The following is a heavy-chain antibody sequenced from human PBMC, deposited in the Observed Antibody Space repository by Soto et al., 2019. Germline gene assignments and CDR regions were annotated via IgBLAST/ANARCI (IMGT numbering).Heavy chain of an antibody. J-gene: IGHJ6*02. V-gene: IGHV3-21*01. Sequence: EVQLVESGGGLVKPGGSLRLSCAASGFTFSNYAMNWVRQAPGKGLEWVSSISTSSSYIYYADSVKGRFTISRDNAKNSLYLQMNSRRAEDTAVYYCAREIRNYYGMDVWGQGTTVTVSS. CDR2: ISTSSSYI. CDR1: GFTFSNYA. D-gene: IGHD3-3*01. CDR3: AREIRNYYGMDV.